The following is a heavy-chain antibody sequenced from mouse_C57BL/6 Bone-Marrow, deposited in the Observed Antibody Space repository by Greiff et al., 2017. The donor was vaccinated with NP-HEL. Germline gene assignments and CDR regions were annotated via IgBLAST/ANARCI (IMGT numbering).Heavy chain of an antibody. J-gene: IGHJ4*01. CDR3: VSVYDGYLYYALDY. Sequence: QVQLQQPGAELVKPGASVKLSCKASGYTFPSYWMHWVKQRPGRGLEWIGRIDPNSGGTKYNEQFKGKATCTEDHPSSTSYRQLSSQTSEDSAVDYWVSVYDGYLYYALDYWGQGTSVTVSS. CDR2: IDPNSGGT. V-gene: IGHV1-72*01. CDR1: GYTFPSYW. D-gene: IGHD2-3*01.